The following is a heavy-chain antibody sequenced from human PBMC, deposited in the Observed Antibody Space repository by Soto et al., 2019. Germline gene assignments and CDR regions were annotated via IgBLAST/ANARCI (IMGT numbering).Heavy chain of an antibody. CDR1: GFTFTTYS. Sequence: EVQLVESGGGLVKPGGSLRLSCAASGFTFTTYSMNWVRQAPGKGLEWVSSITTSGINVYYADSVKGRFTISRDSAKNSVFLQMNSLRAEDTAVYYCSSGRFFDFWGQGALVTVSS. CDR2: ITTSGINV. D-gene: IGHD2-15*01. V-gene: IGHV3-21*01. J-gene: IGHJ4*02. CDR3: SSGRFFDF.